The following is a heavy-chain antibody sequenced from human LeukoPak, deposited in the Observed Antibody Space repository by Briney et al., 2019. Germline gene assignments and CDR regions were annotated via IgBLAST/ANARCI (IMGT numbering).Heavy chain of an antibody. D-gene: IGHD6-19*01. V-gene: IGHV1-2*02. CDR2: INPNSGGA. CDR1: GYTFTGYY. CDR3: ATSSGWKSNIDY. Sequence: GASVKVSCKASGYTFTGYYMHWVRQAPGQGLEWMGWINPNSGGAKYAQKFQGRATMTRDTSISTAYMELSRLRSDDTAVFYCATSSGWKSNIDYWGQGTLVTVSS. J-gene: IGHJ4*02.